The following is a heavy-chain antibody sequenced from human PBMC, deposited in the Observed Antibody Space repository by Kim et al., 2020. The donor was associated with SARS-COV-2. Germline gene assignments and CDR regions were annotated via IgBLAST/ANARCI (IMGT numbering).Heavy chain of an antibody. CDR3: ARGPYYDILTGYSEPDFDY. J-gene: IGHJ4*02. Sequence: SETLSLTCTVSGGSISSYYWSWIRQPPGKGLEWIGYIYYSGSTNYNPSLKSRVTISVDTSKNQFSLKLSSVTAADTAVYYCARGPYYDILTGYSEPDFDYWGQGTLVTVSS. CDR1: GGSISSYY. CDR2: IYYSGST. V-gene: IGHV4-59*01. D-gene: IGHD3-9*01.